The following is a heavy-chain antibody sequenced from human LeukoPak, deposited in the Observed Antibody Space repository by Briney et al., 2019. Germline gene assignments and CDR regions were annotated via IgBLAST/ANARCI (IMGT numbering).Heavy chain of an antibody. D-gene: IGHD6-19*01. CDR2: MNPNSGNT. CDR3: ARGRLYSSGWYSELDY. J-gene: IGHJ4*02. CDR1: GGTFSSYA. Sequence: GASVKVSCKASGGTFSSYAINWVRQATGQGLEWMGWMNPNSGNTGYAQKFQGRVTMTRNTSISTAYMELSSLRSEDTAVYYCARGRLYSSGWYSELDYWGQGTLVTVSS. V-gene: IGHV1-8*02.